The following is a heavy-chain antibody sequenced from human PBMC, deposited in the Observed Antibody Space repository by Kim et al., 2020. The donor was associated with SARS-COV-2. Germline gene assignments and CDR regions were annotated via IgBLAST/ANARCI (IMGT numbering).Heavy chain of an antibody. CDR3: ATSPWTRGYYFAN. CDR2: ISAAGDIK. CDR1: GFTFSSYD. J-gene: IGHJ4*02. Sequence: GVSLRLSCAASGFTFSSYDMSWVRQAPGKGLQWASVISAAGDIKHYADSVKGRFAISRDNSKNTLYLQINSLRADDTAIYYCATSPWTRGYYFANWGQGALVTVSS. V-gene: IGHV3-23*01. D-gene: IGHD3-16*01.